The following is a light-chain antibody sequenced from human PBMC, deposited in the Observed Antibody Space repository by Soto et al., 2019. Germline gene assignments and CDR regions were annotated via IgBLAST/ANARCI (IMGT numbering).Light chain of an antibody. Sequence: DIQMTQSPSSLSASVGDRVTITCQASQDINKNLNWYQQKSGKAPKLLMNGACNLEAGVPSRFSGSGAGTDCTCTISSLQPEDIATDFCQQFDNLPITFGQGTRLEIK. J-gene: IGKJ5*01. CDR2: GAC. CDR3: QQFDNLPIT. CDR1: QDINKN. V-gene: IGKV1-33*01.